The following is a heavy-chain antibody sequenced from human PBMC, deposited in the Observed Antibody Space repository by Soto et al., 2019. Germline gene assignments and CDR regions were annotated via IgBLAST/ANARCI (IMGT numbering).Heavy chain of an antibody. J-gene: IGHJ4*02. D-gene: IGHD1-20*01. CDR1: GGSISSYY. V-gene: IGHV4-59*08. CDR2: IYYSGST. Sequence: QVQLQESGPGLVKPSETLSLTCTVSGGSISSYYWSWIRQPPGKGLEWIGYIYYSGSTNYNPPLKSRVTISVDTSKNQFSLKLSSVTAADTAVYYCARRYGVAYDYWGQGTLVTVSS. CDR3: ARRYGVAYDY.